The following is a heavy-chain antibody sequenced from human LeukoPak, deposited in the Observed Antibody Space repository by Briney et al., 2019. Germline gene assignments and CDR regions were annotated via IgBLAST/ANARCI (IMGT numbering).Heavy chain of an antibody. J-gene: IGHJ4*02. Sequence: GGSLRLSCAVSGFTVSSHWMYWVRQAPGKGLIWVSRISSDGNTINYADSVKGRFTISRDNAKNTVYLQMNNLRAKDTAMYYCAKSGGGYLDYWGQGTLVIVSS. CDR1: GFTVSSHW. V-gene: IGHV3-74*01. CDR3: AKSGGGYLDY. D-gene: IGHD2-8*02. CDR2: ISSDGNTI.